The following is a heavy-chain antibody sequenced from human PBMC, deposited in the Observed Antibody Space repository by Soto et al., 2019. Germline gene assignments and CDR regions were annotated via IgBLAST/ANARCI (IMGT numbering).Heavy chain of an antibody. CDR1: GGTFSSYA. J-gene: IGHJ4*02. CDR2: IIPIFGTA. D-gene: IGHD2-2*02. V-gene: IGHV1-69*13. Sequence: SVKVSCKASGGTFSSYAISWVRQAPGQGLEWMGGIIPIFGTANYARKFQGRVTITADESTSTAYMELSSLRSEDTAVYYCARVRKYCSSTSCYIYYFDYWGQGTLVTVS. CDR3: ARVRKYCSSTSCYIYYFDY.